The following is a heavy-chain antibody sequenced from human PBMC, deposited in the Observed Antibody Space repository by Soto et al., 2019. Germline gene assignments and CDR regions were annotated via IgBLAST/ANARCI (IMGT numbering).Heavy chain of an antibody. CDR3: ARLNYGDYGSFDA. J-gene: IGHJ5*02. CDR2: IISKTSTT. CDR1: GFTFSSYS. V-gene: IGHV3-48*02. Sequence: GGSLRLSCAASGFTFSSYSMNWVRQAPGKGLEGISYIISKTSTTYYAGSVKGRFTISRDNARNSLYLQMNSLRDEDTAVYYCARLNYGDYGSFDAWGQGTLVTVSS. D-gene: IGHD4-17*01.